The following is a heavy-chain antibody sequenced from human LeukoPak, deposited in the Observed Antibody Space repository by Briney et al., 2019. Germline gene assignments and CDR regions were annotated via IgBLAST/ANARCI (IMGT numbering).Heavy chain of an antibody. CDR3: ARARIAAAGNRWFDP. CDR2: IYTYESP. V-gene: IGHV4-61*02. J-gene: IGHJ5*02. Sequence: SQTLSLTCTVSGGSISSGSYYWSWIRQPAGKGLEWIGRIYTYESPNYNPSLKSRVTISVDTSKNQFSLKLSSVTAADTAVYYCARARIAAAGNRWFDPWGQGTLVTVSS. CDR1: GGSISSGSYY. D-gene: IGHD6-13*01.